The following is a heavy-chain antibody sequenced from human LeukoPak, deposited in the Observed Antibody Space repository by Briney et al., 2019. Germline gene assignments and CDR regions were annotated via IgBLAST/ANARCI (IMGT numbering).Heavy chain of an antibody. CDR1: GGSISSGSYY. Sequence: PSETLSLTCTVSGGSISSGSYYWSWIRQPAGKGLEWIGRIYTSGSTNYNPSLKSRVTISVDTSKNQFSLKLSSVTAADTAVYYCARDEPCSSTSCRPFDYWGQGTLVTVSS. V-gene: IGHV4-61*02. D-gene: IGHD2-2*01. J-gene: IGHJ4*02. CDR3: ARDEPCSSTSCRPFDY. CDR2: IYTSGST.